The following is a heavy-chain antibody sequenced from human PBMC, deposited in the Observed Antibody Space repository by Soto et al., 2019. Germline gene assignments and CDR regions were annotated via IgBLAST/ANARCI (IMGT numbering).Heavy chain of an antibody. Sequence: QVQLVQSGAEVKKPGSSVKVSCKASGGTFSSYAISWVRQAPGRGLEWMGGIIPIVGTANYAQKFQGRVTITADESTSTAYMELSSLRSEDTAVYYCARDLSHLVGGYYGMDVWGQGTTVTVSS. CDR2: IIPIVGTA. CDR1: GGTFSSYA. J-gene: IGHJ6*02. D-gene: IGHD3-16*01. CDR3: ARDLSHLVGGYYGMDV. V-gene: IGHV1-69*12.